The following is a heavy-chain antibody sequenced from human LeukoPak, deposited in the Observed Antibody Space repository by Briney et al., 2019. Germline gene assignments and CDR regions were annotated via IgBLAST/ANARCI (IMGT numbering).Heavy chain of an antibody. J-gene: IGHJ4*02. D-gene: IGHD1-14*01. CDR3: AKSLNPLVLLPPPDY. Sequence: GGSLRLSCTASGFTFDTYAMSWVRQAPGRGLEWISGISDSGHSTYYADSVKGRFTISRDNSKNTLSLQMNSLRAEDTAVYYCAKSLNPLVLLPPPDYWGQGTLVTVSS. CDR2: ISDSGHST. V-gene: IGHV3-23*01. CDR1: GFTFDTYA.